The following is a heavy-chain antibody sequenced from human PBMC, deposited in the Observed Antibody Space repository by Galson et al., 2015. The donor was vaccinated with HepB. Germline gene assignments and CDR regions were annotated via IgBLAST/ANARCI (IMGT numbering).Heavy chain of an antibody. V-gene: IGHV4-34*01. D-gene: IGHD6-25*01. J-gene: IGHJ4*02. CDR2: INHSGST. CDR1: GGSFSGYY. Sequence: ETLSLTCAVYGGSFSGYYWSWIRQPPGKGLEWIGEINHSGSTNYNPSLKSRVTISVDTSKNQFSLKLSSVTAADTAVYYCARGTPIAAFDYWGQGTLVTVSS. CDR3: ARGTPIAAFDY.